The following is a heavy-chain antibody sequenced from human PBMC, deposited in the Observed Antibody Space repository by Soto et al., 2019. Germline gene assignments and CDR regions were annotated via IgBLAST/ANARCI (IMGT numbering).Heavy chain of an antibody. Sequence: QVQLVESGGGVVHPGRSLRLSCAASGFPFIKHGIHWVRQAPGKWLEWVAVISYDGSSQYYADSVKGRFTISRDNSKNTVYLQMTTLRREDAAVYYCAKAHGYSSGWRSDSWGQGTRVTVS. D-gene: IGHD6-19*01. CDR1: GFPFIKHG. V-gene: IGHV3-30*18. J-gene: IGHJ4*02. CDR3: AKAHGYSSGWRSDS. CDR2: ISYDGSSQ.